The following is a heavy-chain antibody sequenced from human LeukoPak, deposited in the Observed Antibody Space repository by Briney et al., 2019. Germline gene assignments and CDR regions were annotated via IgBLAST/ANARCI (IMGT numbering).Heavy chain of an antibody. CDR3: ARASYYDTIDY. CDR2: ISSSGSTI. V-gene: IGHV3-48*03. D-gene: IGHD3-22*01. Sequence: GGSLRLSCAASGFTFSSYEMNWVRQAPGKGLEWVSYISSSGSTIYYADSVKGPFTISRDNAKNSLYLQMNSLRAVDTAVYYCARASYYDTIDYWGQGTLVTVSS. CDR1: GFTFSSYE. J-gene: IGHJ4*02.